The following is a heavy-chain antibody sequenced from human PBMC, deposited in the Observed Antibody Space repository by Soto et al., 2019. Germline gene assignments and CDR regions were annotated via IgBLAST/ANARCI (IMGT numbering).Heavy chain of an antibody. CDR3: AKNGQPPYYYYGMDV. V-gene: IGHV1-18*01. CDR1: GYTFTRYG. CDR2: ISGYNGDT. Sequence: QGQLVQSGGEVKKPGASVKVSCKASGYTFTRYGISWVRQAPGQGLEWMGWISGYNGDTKYAQKFQGIVTMTVDTSTTTAYMELRSLTSDDRAVYYCAKNGQPPYYYYGMDVWGQGTTVTVSS. D-gene: IGHD2-8*01. J-gene: IGHJ6*02.